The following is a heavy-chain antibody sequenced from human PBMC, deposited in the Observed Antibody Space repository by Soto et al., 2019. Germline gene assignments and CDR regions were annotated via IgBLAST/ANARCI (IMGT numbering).Heavy chain of an antibody. CDR3: ARGYVRGVYYYCMDV. J-gene: IGHJ6*01. Sequence: GGSLRLSCAASGFTFTYYYMSWIRQAPGKGLEWVSYISSSGSTIYYADSVKGRFTISMDNAKNSLYLQMNSLRAEDTAVYYCARGYVRGVYYYCMDVWGQLTTVTVPP. CDR2: ISSSGSTI. V-gene: IGHV3-11*01. D-gene: IGHD3-10*02. CDR1: GFTFTYYY.